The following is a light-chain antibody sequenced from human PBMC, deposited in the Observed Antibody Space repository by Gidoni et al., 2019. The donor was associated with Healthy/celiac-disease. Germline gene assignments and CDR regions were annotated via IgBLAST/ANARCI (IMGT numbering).Light chain of an antibody. CDR3: SSYAGSNRVV. Sequence: QSALTQPPSAPGSPGQSVTISCTGTSSDVGGYNYVSWYQQHPGKAPKLMIYEVSKRPSGVPDRFSGSKSGNTASLTVSGLQAEDEADYYCSSYAGSNRVVFGGGTKLTVL. J-gene: IGLJ2*01. V-gene: IGLV2-8*01. CDR2: EVS. CDR1: SSDVGGYNY.